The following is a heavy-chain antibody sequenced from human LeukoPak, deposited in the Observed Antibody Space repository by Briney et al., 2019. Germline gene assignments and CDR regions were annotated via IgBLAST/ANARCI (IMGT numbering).Heavy chain of an antibody. CDR3: AREVESSGWYTHFDY. Sequence: SETLSLTCAVSGGSISSGGYSWSWIRQPPGKGLEWIGYIYHSGSTYYNPSLKSRVTISVDRSKNQFSLKLSSVTAADTAVYFCAREVESSGWYTHFDYWGQGTLVTVSS. D-gene: IGHD6-19*01. CDR2: IYHSGST. J-gene: IGHJ4*02. V-gene: IGHV4-30-2*01. CDR1: GGSISSGGYS.